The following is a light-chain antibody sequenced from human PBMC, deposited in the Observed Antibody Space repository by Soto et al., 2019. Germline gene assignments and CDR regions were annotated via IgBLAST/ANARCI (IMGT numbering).Light chain of an antibody. CDR2: NVS. J-gene: IGLJ2*01. CDR1: SSDVGGHAY. Sequence: QSALTQPASVSGSPGQSLTVSCTGTSSDVGGHAYVSWYQHHPGKAPKLIIYNVSNRPSGVSNRFSGSKSGNTASLTISGLQTEDEADYYCSSYATDTTVIFGGGTKVTVL. V-gene: IGLV2-14*03. CDR3: SSYATDTTVI.